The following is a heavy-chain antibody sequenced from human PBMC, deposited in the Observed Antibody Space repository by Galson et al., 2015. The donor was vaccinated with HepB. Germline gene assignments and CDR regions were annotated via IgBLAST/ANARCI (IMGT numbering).Heavy chain of an antibody. CDR2: IWYDGSNK. CDR3: ARDYRDDSSGWPTY. Sequence: SLRLSCAASGFTFSSYGMHWVRQAPGKGLEWVAVIWYDGSNKYYADSVKGRFTISRDNSKNTLYLQMNSLRAEDTAVYYCARDYRDDSSGWPTYWGQGTLVTVSS. J-gene: IGHJ4*02. CDR1: GFTFSSYG. V-gene: IGHV3-33*01. D-gene: IGHD6-19*01.